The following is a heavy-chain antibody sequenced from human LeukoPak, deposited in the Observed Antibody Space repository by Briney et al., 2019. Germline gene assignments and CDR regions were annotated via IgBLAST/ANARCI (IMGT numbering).Heavy chain of an antibody. D-gene: IGHD6-13*01. CDR3: ARDQRAYGIAAAGTKAFDI. CDR2: IIPIFGTA. J-gene: IGHJ3*02. V-gene: IGHV1-69*05. CDR1: GGTFISYA. Sequence: SVKVSCKASGGTFISYAISWVRQAPGQGLEWMGRIIPIFGTANYAQKFQGRVTITTDESTSTAYMELSSLRSEDTAVYYCARDQRAYGIAAAGTKAFDIWGQGTMVTVSS.